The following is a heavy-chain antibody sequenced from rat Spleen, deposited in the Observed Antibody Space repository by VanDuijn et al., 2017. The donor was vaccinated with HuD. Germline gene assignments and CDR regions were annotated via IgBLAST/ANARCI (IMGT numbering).Heavy chain of an antibody. CDR1: GFTFSNYD. CDR3: ARLGGKYSSYNYLDN. D-gene: IGHD1-2*01. J-gene: IGHJ2*01. CDR2: ITAGGDDT. V-gene: IGHV5S23*01. Sequence: EVQLVESGGGLVQPGRSQKLSCAASGFTFSNYDMAWVSQAPAKGLAWVASITAGGDDTYYLDSVKGRFTISRDNAKSTLYLQMDSLRSEDTATYYCARLGGKYSSYNYLDNWGQGDMVTVSS.